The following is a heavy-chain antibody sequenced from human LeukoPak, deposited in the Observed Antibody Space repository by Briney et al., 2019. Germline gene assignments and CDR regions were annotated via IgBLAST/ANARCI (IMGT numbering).Heavy chain of an antibody. V-gene: IGHV3-30*02. J-gene: IGHJ4*02. CDR3: AKLSWELLDFDY. CDR2: IRYDGSNK. Sequence: GGSLRLSCAASGFTFRSYGMHWVRQAPGKGLEWVAFIRYDGSNKYYADSVKGRFTISRDNSKNTLYLQMNSLRAEDTAVYYCAKLSWELLDFDYWGQGTLVTVSS. CDR1: GFTFRSYG. D-gene: IGHD1-26*01.